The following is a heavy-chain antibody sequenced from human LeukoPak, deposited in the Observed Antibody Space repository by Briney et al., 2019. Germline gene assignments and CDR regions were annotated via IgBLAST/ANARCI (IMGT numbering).Heavy chain of an antibody. D-gene: IGHD5-18*01. J-gene: IGHJ4*02. CDR3: ARGIDGYSYGSDGY. CDR2: IIPIFGTA. Sequence: HEASVKLSCKASGGTFSSYAISWVRQAPGQGLEWMGGIIPIFGTANYAQKFQGRVTITTDESTSTAYMELSSLRSEDTAVYYCARGIDGYSYGSDGYWGQGTLVTVSS. V-gene: IGHV1-69*05. CDR1: GGTFSSYA.